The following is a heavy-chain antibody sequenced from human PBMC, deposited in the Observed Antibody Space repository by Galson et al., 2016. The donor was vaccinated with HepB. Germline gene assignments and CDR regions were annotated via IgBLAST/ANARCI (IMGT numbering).Heavy chain of an antibody. Sequence: SLRLSCAASGFTVSSNYMNWVRQAPGKGLEWVSVIYNGGNTYYADSVKGRFTISRDNSKNTLYLQMNSLRAEDTAVYYCARGFRLGDLSSPRERDAFDIWGQGTMVTVSS. J-gene: IGHJ3*02. V-gene: IGHV3-53*01. CDR3: ARGFRLGDLSSPRERDAFDI. CDR2: IYNGGNT. CDR1: GFTVSSNY. D-gene: IGHD3-16*02.